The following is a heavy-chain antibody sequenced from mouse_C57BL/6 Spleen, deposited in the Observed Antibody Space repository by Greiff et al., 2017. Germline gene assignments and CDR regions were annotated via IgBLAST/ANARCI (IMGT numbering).Heavy chain of an antibody. CDR2: INPNNGGT. J-gene: IGHJ3*01. V-gene: IGHV1-22*01. D-gene: IGHD2-4*01. CDR3: ANLYDYDGGVAY. CDR1: GYTFTDYN. Sequence: EVKLMESGPELVKPGASVKMSCKASGYTFTDYNMHWVKQSHGKSLEWIGYINPNNGGTSYNQKFKGKATLTVNKSPSTAYMELRSLTSEDSAVYYCANLYDYDGGVAYWGQGTLVTVSA.